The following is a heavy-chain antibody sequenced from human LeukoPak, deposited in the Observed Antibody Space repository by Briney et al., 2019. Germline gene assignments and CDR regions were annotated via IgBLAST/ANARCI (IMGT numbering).Heavy chain of an antibody. CDR2: INHSGST. CDR3: ARVLLGYCSSTSCYARGGWFDP. J-gene: IGHJ5*02. D-gene: IGHD2-2*01. Sequence: SETLSLTCAVYGGSFSGYYWSWIRQPPGKGLEWIGEINHSGSTNYNPSLKGRVTISVDRSKNQFSLKLSSVTAADTAVYYCARVLLGYCSSTSCYARGGWFDPWGQGTLVTVSS. CDR1: GGSFSGYY. V-gene: IGHV4-34*01.